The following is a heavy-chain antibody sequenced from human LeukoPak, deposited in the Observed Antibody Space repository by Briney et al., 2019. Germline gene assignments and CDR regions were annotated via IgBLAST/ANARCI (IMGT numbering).Heavy chain of an antibody. D-gene: IGHD3-9*01. V-gene: IGHV3-11*04. CDR3: ARDRGLTGFPIDY. Sequence: PGGSLTLPCAASGFAFSDYYMRWIRQAPGKGLEWVSYISSSGSTIYYADSVKGRFTISRDNTKKSLYLQMNSLRAEDTAEYYCARDRGLTGFPIDYWGQGTLVTVSS. J-gene: IGHJ4*02. CDR2: ISSSGSTI. CDR1: GFAFSDYY.